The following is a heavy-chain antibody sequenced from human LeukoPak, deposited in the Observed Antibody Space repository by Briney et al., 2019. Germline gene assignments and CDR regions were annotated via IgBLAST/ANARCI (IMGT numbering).Heavy chain of an antibody. CDR1: GYTFTSYN. J-gene: IGHJ4*02. CDR2: INPGGGST. Sequence: ASVKVSCKASGYTFTSYNMHWVRQAPGQGLEWMGIINPGGGSTSYAQKFQGRVTMTTDTSTSTAYMELRSLRSDDTAVYYCAREAVAGRFDYWGQGTLVTVSS. V-gene: IGHV1-46*01. CDR3: AREAVAGRFDY. D-gene: IGHD6-19*01.